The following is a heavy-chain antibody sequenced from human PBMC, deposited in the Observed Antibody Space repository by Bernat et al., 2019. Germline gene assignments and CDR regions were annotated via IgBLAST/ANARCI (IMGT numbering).Heavy chain of an antibody. V-gene: IGHV3-23*01. J-gene: IGHJ3*02. CDR2: IGGSGGNT. CDR1: GFTFSSYA. CDR3: AKGGYSSGWYTDNASDI. D-gene: IGHD6-19*01. Sequence: EVQLLESGGGLVQPGGSLRLSCAASGFTFSSYAMTWVRQAPGKGLEWVSAIGGSGGNTYYADSVKGRFTISRDNSKNTLCLQMNSLRAEDTAVYYCAKGGYSSGWYTDNASDIWGQGTMVTVSS.